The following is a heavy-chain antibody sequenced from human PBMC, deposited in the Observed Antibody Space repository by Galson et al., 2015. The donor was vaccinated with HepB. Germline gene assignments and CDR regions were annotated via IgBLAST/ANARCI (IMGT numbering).Heavy chain of an antibody. Sequence: SVKVSCKASGYTFTSYGISWVRQAPGQGLEWMGWISAYNGNTNYAQKLQGRVTMTTDTSTSTAYMELRSLRSGDTAVYYCARVKAMASKPVDYWGQGTLVAVSS. J-gene: IGHJ4*02. CDR2: ISAYNGNT. CDR3: ARVKAMASKPVDY. D-gene: IGHD5-18*01. CDR1: GYTFTSYG. V-gene: IGHV1-18*04.